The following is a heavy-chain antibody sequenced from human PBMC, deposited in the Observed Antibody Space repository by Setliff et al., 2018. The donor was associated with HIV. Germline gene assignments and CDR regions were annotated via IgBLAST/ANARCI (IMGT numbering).Heavy chain of an antibody. V-gene: IGHV4-4*09. Sequence: SETLSLTCSVSGVSIRDYYWNFIRQPPGKGLEWIGSIYANRNINYNPSLETRIAMSIDTSRNQFSLKLTSVTVADTAIYYCAGGYFDIVGDGRSLDYNTDGLDVWGQGTTVTVSS. CDR1: GVSIRDYY. CDR3: AGGYFDIVGDGRSLDYNTDGLDV. J-gene: IGHJ6*02. CDR2: IYANRNI. D-gene: IGHD3-9*01.